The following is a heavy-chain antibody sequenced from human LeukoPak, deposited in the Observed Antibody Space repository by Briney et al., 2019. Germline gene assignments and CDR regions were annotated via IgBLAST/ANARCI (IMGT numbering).Heavy chain of an antibody. Sequence: PGGSLRLSCTASGFTFGDYAMSWVRQAPGKGLEWVGFIRSKAYGGTTEYAASVKGRFTISRDDSKSIAYLQMNSLKTEDTAVYYCTRALHPTIFGVPSVLHKHYYMDVWGKGTTVTVSS. CDR2: IRSKAYGGTT. D-gene: IGHD3-3*01. V-gene: IGHV3-49*04. CDR3: TRALHPTIFGVPSVLHKHYYMDV. J-gene: IGHJ6*03. CDR1: GFTFGDYA.